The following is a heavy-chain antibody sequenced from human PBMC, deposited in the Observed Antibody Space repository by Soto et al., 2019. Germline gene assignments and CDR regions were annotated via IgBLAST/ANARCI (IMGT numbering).Heavy chain of an antibody. CDR2: INHSGSS. CDR3: ARGISLIVEVHRDAPDKYYFDS. V-gene: IGHV4-34*01. J-gene: IGHJ4*02. Sequence: SETLSLTCAVYGGSFSGYYCIFIRQSPVKWLEWIGEINHSGSSISNPSLKSRVTISVDTSKNQFSLKLRSVTAADTAAYYCARGISLIVEVHRDAPDKYYFDSWSQGTLVTVSS. D-gene: IGHD2-15*01. CDR1: GGSFSGYY.